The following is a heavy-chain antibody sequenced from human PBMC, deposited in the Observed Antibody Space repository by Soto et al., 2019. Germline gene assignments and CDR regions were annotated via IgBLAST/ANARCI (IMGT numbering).Heavy chain of an antibody. Sequence: EVQLLESGGGLVQPGGSLRVSCAASGFTFSSYAMTWVRQAPGKGLEWVSAISGSRGTTYYADSVEGRFTISRDNSKNTLYLQMNSLRAEDTAIYYCVKCMIPVVINGPFDYWGQGILVTVSS. V-gene: IGHV3-23*01. CDR1: GFTFSSYA. CDR2: ISGSRGTT. D-gene: IGHD3-22*01. J-gene: IGHJ4*02. CDR3: VKCMIPVVINGPFDY.